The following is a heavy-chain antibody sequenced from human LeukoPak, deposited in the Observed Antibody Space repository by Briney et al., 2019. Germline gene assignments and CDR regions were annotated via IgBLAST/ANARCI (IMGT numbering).Heavy chain of an antibody. V-gene: IGHV4-34*01. D-gene: IGHD2-15*01. CDR3: ARGVVVVAATPYYYYGMDV. J-gene: IGHJ6*02. CDR1: GGSISSYY. CDR2: INHSGST. Sequence: SETLSLTCTVSGGSISSYYWSWIRQPPGKGLEWIGEINHSGSTNYNPSLKSRVTISVDTSKNQFSLKLSSVTAADTAVYYCARGVVVVAATPYYYYGMDVWGQGTTVTVSS.